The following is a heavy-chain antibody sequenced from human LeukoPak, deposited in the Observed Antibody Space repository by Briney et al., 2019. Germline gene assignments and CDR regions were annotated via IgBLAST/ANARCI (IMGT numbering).Heavy chain of an antibody. CDR2: ISYDGSNE. CDR1: GFTFSSYS. CDR3: ARDTYASGWKYYFDY. J-gene: IGHJ4*02. D-gene: IGHD6-19*01. Sequence: PGGSLRLSCAASGFTFSSYSMNWVRQAPGKGLEWVAVISYDGSNEYYADSVKGRFTLSRDNSKNTLYLQMNSLRAEDTAVYHCARDTYASGWKYYFDYWGQGTLVTVSS. V-gene: IGHV3-30*04.